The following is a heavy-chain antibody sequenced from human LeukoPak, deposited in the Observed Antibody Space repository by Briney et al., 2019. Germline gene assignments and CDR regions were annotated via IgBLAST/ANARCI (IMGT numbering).Heavy chain of an antibody. Sequence: SETLSLTCTVSGGSISSGSYYWSWIRQPPGKGLEWIGEINHSGSTNYNPSLKSRLTISVGTSKNQFSLKLSSVTAADTAVYYCAIKRWLERTSDYYYYMDVWGKGTTVTISS. J-gene: IGHJ6*03. CDR1: GGSISSGSYY. V-gene: IGHV4-39*07. CDR3: AIKRWLERTSDYYYYMDV. CDR2: INHSGST. D-gene: IGHD5-24*01.